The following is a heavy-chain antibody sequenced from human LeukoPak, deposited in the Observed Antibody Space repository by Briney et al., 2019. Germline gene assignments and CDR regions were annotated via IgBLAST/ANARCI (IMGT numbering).Heavy chain of an antibody. Sequence: PGGSLRLPCAPSGFTFSDYHMNWIRQAPGKGLEWVSYISPGGDDIYFADSVKGRFTISRDNAKNSLYLQMNSLTAEDTAVYYCASGRDIAVAGPGGYFDYWGQGTLVTVSS. CDR1: GFTFSDYH. V-gene: IGHV3-11*01. J-gene: IGHJ4*02. CDR3: ASGRDIAVAGPGGYFDY. CDR2: ISPGGDDI. D-gene: IGHD6-19*01.